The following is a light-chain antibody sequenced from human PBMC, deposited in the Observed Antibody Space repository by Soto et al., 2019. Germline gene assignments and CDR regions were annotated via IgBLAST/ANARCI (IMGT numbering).Light chain of an antibody. CDR1: QSVPRSY. Sequence: EIVLTQSPGTLSLSPGERATLSCRASQSVPRSYLAWYQQKPGQAPRLLIYGTSSRATGIPDRFSGSASGTDFTLTISRLEPEDFAVYYCQQYGTSPRTFGQGTKVDI. J-gene: IGKJ1*01. CDR3: QQYGTSPRT. V-gene: IGKV3-20*01. CDR2: GTS.